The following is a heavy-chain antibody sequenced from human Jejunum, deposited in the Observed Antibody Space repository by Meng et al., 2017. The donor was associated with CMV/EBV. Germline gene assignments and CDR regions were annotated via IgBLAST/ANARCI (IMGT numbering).Heavy chain of an antibody. CDR2: IYGSSSYI. D-gene: IGHD3-3*01. Sequence: SGFIVSSSYMTWVRQAPGKGLEWVSSIYGSSSYIYYADSVKGRFTISRDNAKNSLYLQMNSLRAEDTAVYYCARGGGVAPYYFDSWGQGTRVTVSS. J-gene: IGHJ4*02. V-gene: IGHV3-21*01. CDR1: GFIVSSSY. CDR3: ARGGGVAPYYFDS.